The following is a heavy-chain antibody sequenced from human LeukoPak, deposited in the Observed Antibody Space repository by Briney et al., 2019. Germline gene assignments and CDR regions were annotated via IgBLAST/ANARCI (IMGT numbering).Heavy chain of an antibody. J-gene: IGHJ6*02. D-gene: IGHD3-3*01. V-gene: IGHV3-7*03. Sequence: GGSLRLSCAASGFTFSSYWMSWVRQAPGKGLEWVANIKQDGSEKYYVDSVKGRFTISRDNAKNSLYLQMNSLRAEDTAVYYCARDQGFWSGYYYYYYYGMDVWGQGTLVTVSS. CDR3: ARDQGFWSGYYYYYYYGMDV. CDR1: GFTFSSYW. CDR2: IKQDGSEK.